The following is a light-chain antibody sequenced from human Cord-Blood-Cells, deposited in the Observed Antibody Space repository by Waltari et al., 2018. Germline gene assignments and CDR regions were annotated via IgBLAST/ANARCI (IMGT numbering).Light chain of an antibody. CDR3: SSYAGSNNYWV. CDR2: EVS. CDR1: SSDVGGYNY. J-gene: IGLJ3*02. Sequence: QSALTQPPSASGSPGQSVTISCPGTSSDVGGYNYFSWYQQHPGKAPKLMIYEVSKRPSGVPDRFSGSKSGNTASLTVSGLQAEDEADYYCSSYAGSNNYWVFGGGTKLTVL. V-gene: IGLV2-8*01.